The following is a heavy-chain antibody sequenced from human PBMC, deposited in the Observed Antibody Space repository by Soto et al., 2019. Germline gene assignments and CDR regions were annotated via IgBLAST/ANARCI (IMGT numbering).Heavy chain of an antibody. V-gene: IGHV4-59*08. CDR3: ARGNTHGYYYMDV. J-gene: IGHJ6*03. CDR1: GASMNTYY. D-gene: IGHD3-22*01. CDR2: CYYSGLT. Sequence: QVQLQESGPGLVKPSETLSLTCAVSGASMNTYYWSWIRQPHGKGLEWIGDCYYSGLTNYNPSLKSRVTISLDTSKNQFALKLSSVTAADTAVYFCARGNTHGYYYMDVWGTGTTVTVSS.